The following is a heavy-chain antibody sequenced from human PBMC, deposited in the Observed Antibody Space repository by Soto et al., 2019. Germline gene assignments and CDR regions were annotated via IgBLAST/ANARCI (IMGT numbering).Heavy chain of an antibody. V-gene: IGHV3-13*01. Sequence: GGSLRLACAASGFTFSSYDMHWVSQATGKGLEWVSAIGTAGDTYYPGSAKGRFTISRENAKNSLYLQMNSLRAGDTAVYYCARGIGGSVIPRRDFQHWGQGTLVTVSS. CDR3: ARGIGGSVIPRRDFQH. CDR2: IGTAGDT. J-gene: IGHJ1*01. D-gene: IGHD3-10*01. CDR1: GFTFSSYD.